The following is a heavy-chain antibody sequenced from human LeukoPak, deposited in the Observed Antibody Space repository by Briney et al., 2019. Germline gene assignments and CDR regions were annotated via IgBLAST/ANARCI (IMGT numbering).Heavy chain of an antibody. CDR1: GFTVSSNY. CDR3: ARVGSSSGWYYFDY. V-gene: IGHV3-53*01. Sequence: PGGSLRLSCAASGFTVSSNYMSWVRQAPGKGLEWVSVIYSGGGTYYADSVKGRFTISRDNSKNTLYLQMNSLRAEDTAVYYCARVGSSSGWYYFDYWGQGTLVTVSS. J-gene: IGHJ4*02. CDR2: IYSGGGT. D-gene: IGHD6-19*01.